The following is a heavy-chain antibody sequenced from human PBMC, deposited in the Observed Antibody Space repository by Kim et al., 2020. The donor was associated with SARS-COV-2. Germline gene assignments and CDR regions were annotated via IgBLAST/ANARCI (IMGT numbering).Heavy chain of an antibody. D-gene: IGHD5-18*01. V-gene: IGHV4-39*02. CDR3: AREAVDTAMVTWYYYYGMDV. J-gene: IGHJ6*02. CDR1: GGSISSSSYY. Sequence: SETLSLTCTVSGGSISSSSYYWGWIRQPPGKGLEWIGSIYYSGSTYYNPSLKSRVTISVDTSKNQFSLKLSSVTAADTAVYYCAREAVDTAMVTWYYYYGMDVWGQGTTVTVSS. CDR2: IYYSGST.